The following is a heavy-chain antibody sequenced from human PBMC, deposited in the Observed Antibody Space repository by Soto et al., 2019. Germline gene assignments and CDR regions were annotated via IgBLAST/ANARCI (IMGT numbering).Heavy chain of an antibody. J-gene: IGHJ4*02. V-gene: IGHV4-59*01. CDR3: AREYDSSGFPRPYFDY. CDR2: IYYSGST. Sequence: KSSEILSLTCTVSGGSISSYYWSWIRQPPGKGLEWIGYIYYSGSTNYNPSLKSRVTISVDTSKNQFSLKLSSVTAADTAVYYCAREYDSSGFPRPYFDYWGQGTLVTVSS. D-gene: IGHD3-22*01. CDR1: GGSISSYY.